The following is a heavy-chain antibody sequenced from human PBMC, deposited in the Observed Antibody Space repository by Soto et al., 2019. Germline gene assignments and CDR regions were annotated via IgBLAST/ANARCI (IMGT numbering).Heavy chain of an antibody. CDR2: ISAYNGNT. CDR1: GYTFTSYG. J-gene: IGHJ6*02. CDR3: ARVRITGTAQYYYYGMDV. D-gene: IGHD1-7*01. V-gene: IGHV1-18*01. Sequence: QVQLVQSGAEVKKPGASVKVSCKASGYTFTSYGISWVRQAPGQGLEWMGWISAYNGNTNYAQKLQGRVTMTTDTXTXTXXMELRSLRSDDTAVYYCARVRITGTAQYYYYGMDVWGQGTTVTVSS.